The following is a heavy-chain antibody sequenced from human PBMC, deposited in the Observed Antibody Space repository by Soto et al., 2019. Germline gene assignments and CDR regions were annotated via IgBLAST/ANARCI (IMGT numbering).Heavy chain of an antibody. D-gene: IGHD3-9*01. J-gene: IGHJ4*02. CDR1: GYTFTSYD. CDR3: ASLYYDILTAYYKALAY. Sequence: ASVKVSCKASGYTFTSYDINWVRQATGQGLEWMGWMNPNSGNTGYAQKFQGRVTMTRNTSISTAYMELSSLRSEDTAVYYCASLYYDILTAYYKALAYWGQGTLVTVS. CDR2: MNPNSGNT. V-gene: IGHV1-8*01.